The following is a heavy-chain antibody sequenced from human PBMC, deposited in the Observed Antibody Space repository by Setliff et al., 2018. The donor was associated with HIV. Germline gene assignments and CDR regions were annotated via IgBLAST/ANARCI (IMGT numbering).Heavy chain of an antibody. CDR1: GGSVSSGSYY. D-gene: IGHD4-17*01. CDR3: ARVQMAYAAFDV. CDR2: IYTSGST. Sequence: SETLSLTCTASGGSVSSGSYYWSWIRQPAGKGLQWIGRIYTSGSTNYNASLKSRVTISVDTSKNQFSLKLSSVTAADTAVYYCARVQMAYAAFDVWGQGTMVTVSS. V-gene: IGHV4-61*02. J-gene: IGHJ3*01.